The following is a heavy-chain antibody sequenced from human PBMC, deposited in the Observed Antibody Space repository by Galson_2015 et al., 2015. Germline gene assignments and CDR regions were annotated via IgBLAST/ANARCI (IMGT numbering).Heavy chain of an antibody. V-gene: IGHV3-13*01. CDR2: IGTAGDT. Sequence: SLRLSCAASGFTFSSYDMHWVRQATGNGLEWVSAIGTAGDTYYPGSVRGRFTISRENAKNSLYLQMNSLRAGDTAVYYCARGARERPGGAFDIWGQGTMVTVSS. J-gene: IGHJ3*02. CDR1: GFTFSSYD. CDR3: ARGARERPGGAFDI. D-gene: IGHD1-1*01.